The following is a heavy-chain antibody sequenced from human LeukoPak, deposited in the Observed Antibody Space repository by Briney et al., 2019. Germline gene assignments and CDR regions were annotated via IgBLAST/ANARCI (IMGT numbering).Heavy chain of an antibody. CDR2: TYTGGST. CDR3: VGGTYYGCDY. V-gene: IGHV4-4*07. Sequence: SETLSLTCTVPGGSISSYYWNWIRQPAGKGLEYIGRTYTGGSTNYNPSLKSRVTMSVDTSKNQFSLKLSSVTAADTAVYYCVGGTYYGCDYWGQGTLVTVSS. J-gene: IGHJ4*02. CDR1: GGSISSYY. D-gene: IGHD1-26*01.